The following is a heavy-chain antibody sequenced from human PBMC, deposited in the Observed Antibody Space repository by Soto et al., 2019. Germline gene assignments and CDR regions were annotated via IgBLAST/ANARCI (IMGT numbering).Heavy chain of an antibody. V-gene: IGHV3-21*01. CDR3: ARDLDAYNPALGY. J-gene: IGHJ4*02. CDR1: GFTFSSYS. D-gene: IGHD3-3*01. Sequence: GGSLRLSCAASGFTFSSYSMNWVRQAPGKGLEWVSSISSSGSYINYADSMKGRFTISRDNAKNSLYLQMNSLRAEDTAVYYCARDLDAYNPALGYWGQGTLVTVSS. CDR2: ISSSGSYI.